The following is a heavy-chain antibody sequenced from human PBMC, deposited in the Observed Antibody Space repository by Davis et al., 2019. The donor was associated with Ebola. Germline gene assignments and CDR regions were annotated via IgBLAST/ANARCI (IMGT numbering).Heavy chain of an antibody. CDR2: FGTGGDT. CDR1: EFSDSQNY. V-gene: IGHV3-53*01. D-gene: IGHD2/OR15-2a*01. J-gene: IGHJ3*02. Sequence: GESLKISCATSEFSDSQNYMTWVRQAPGKGLEWVSTFGTGGDTYYADSVKGRFAISRDNSRSTLYLQMNSLRVEDSAIYSCVKDSSNIWFDIWGQGTLVTVSS. CDR3: VKDSSNIWFDI.